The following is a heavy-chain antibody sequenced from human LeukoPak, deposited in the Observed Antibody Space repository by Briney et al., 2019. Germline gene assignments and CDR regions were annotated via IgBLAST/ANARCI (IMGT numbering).Heavy chain of an antibody. CDR2: INPNSGGT. CDR3: ARDLGYYYGSGSYYMHNWFDP. D-gene: IGHD3-10*01. V-gene: IGHV1-2*02. Sequence: ASVKVSCKASGYTFTCYYMHWVRQAPGQGLEWMGWINPNSGGTNYAQKFQGRVTMTRDTSISTAYMELSRLRSDDTAVYYCARDLGYYYGSGSYYMHNWFDPWGQGTLVTVSS. J-gene: IGHJ5*02. CDR1: GYTFTCYY.